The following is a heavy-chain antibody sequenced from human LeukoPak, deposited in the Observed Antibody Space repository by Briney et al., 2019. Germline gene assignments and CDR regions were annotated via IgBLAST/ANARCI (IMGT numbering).Heavy chain of an antibody. CDR1: GFTFSTFA. D-gene: IGHD3-22*01. V-gene: IGHV3-23*01. CDR2: ISGSGGST. J-gene: IGHJ3*02. CDR3: AKGFVTDSSGYYAVFAFDI. Sequence: PGGPLRLSCAASGFTFSTFAMSWVRQAPGKGLEWVSTISGSGGSTYYADSVKGRFTISRDNSKNTLYLQMNSLRAEDTAVYYCAKGFVTDSSGYYAVFAFDIWGQGTMVTVSS.